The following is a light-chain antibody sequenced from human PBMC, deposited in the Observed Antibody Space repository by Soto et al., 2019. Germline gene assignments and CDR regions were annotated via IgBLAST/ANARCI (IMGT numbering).Light chain of an antibody. CDR1: QNIRNW. J-gene: IGKJ5*01. CDR3: KQYNTYST. V-gene: IGKV1-5*01. Sequence: DLQMTQSPSTLSASVGDSVTITCRASQNIRNWLAWYQQKPGKAPNPLIYDASSLKSGFPARFSGSGSATEFTITSSSLQPYDFAIYYCKQYNTYSTFGQGTRLEIK. CDR2: DAS.